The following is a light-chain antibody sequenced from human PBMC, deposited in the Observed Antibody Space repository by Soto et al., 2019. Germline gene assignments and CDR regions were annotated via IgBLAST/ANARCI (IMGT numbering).Light chain of an antibody. Sequence: EIVLTQSPDTLSLSPGERASLSCRASQSVSGTSLAWYQQKPGQSPRLLIYGASTRATGIPARFSGSGSGTEFTLTISSLQSEDFAVYYCQQYNNWPPKYTFGQGTKVDIK. CDR3: QQYNNWPPKYT. J-gene: IGKJ2*01. CDR1: QSVSGT. CDR2: GAS. V-gene: IGKV3-15*01.